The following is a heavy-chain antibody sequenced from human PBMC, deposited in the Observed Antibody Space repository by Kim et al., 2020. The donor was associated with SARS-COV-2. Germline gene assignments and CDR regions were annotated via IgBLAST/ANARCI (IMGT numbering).Heavy chain of an antibody. V-gene: IGHV4-61*01. J-gene: IGHJ4*02. Sequence: SETLSLTCTVSGGSVSSGSYYWSWIRQPPGKGLEWIGYIYYSGSTNYNPSLKSRVTISVDTSKNQFSLKLSSVTAADTAVYHCARGGEDYYEVDYWGQGTLVTVSS. D-gene: IGHD3-22*01. CDR1: GGSVSSGSYY. CDR3: ARGGEDYYEVDY. CDR2: IYYSGST.